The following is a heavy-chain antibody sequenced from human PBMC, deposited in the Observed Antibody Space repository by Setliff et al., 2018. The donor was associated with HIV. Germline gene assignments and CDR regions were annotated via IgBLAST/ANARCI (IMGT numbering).Heavy chain of an antibody. J-gene: IGHJ4*02. Sequence: GSLRLSCAASGFTFNSYAMHWVRQAPGKGLQWVSVISYDGNNKKYADSVTVRFTIYRDNATNTLYLQMNSLRAEDTAVYYCAIGGFGVVIIERLGVDYWGQGTKVTVSS. V-gene: IGHV3-30*04. D-gene: IGHD3-3*01. CDR3: AIGGFGVVIIERLGVDY. CDR2: ISYDGNNK. CDR1: GFTFNSYA.